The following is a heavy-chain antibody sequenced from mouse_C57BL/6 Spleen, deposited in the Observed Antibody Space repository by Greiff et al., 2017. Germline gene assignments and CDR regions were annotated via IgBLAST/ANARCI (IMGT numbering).Heavy chain of an antibody. Sequence: QVQLQQPGAELVKPGASVKLSCKASGYTFTSYWMQWVKQRPGQGLEWIGEIDPSDSYTNYNQKFKGKATLTVDTSSSTAYMQLSSLTSEDSAVYYCARPNWDWYFDVWGTGTTVTVSS. CDR2: IDPSDSYT. V-gene: IGHV1-50*01. CDR3: ARPNWDWYFDV. CDR1: GYTFTSYW. J-gene: IGHJ1*03. D-gene: IGHD4-1*01.